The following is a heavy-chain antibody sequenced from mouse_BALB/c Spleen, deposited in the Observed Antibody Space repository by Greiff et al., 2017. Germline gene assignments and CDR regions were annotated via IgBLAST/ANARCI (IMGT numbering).Heavy chain of an antibody. CDR3: ASQLGRGFAY. CDR1: GFTFSSYT. J-gene: IGHJ3*01. V-gene: IGHV5-12-2*01. D-gene: IGHD4-1*01. CDR2: ISNGGGST. Sequence: EVMLVESGGGLVQPGGSLKLSCAASGFTFSSYTMSWVRQTPEKRLEWVAYISNGGGSTYYPDTVKGRFTISRDNAKNTLYLQMSSLKSEDTAMYYCASQLGRGFAYWGQGTLVTVSA.